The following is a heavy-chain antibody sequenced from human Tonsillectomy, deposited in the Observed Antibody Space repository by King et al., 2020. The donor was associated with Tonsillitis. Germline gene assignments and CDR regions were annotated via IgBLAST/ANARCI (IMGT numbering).Heavy chain of an antibody. Sequence: VQLVESGGGVVQPGRSLRLSCAASGFTFSSYGMHWVRQAPGKGLEWVAVISYDGSNTYDADSVKGRFTIARDNSKNTLYLQMISLRAEDTAVYYCAKDRYGSGSYLVYWFQGTLVTVSA. CDR1: GFTFSSYG. CDR2: ISYDGSNT. J-gene: IGHJ4*02. D-gene: IGHD3-10*01. V-gene: IGHV3-30*18. CDR3: AKDRYGSGSYLVY.